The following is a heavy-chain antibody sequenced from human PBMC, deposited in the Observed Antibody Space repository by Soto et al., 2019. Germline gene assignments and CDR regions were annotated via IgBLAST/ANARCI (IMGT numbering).Heavy chain of an antibody. CDR2: ISGSGGST. CDR1: GFTFSSYA. CDR3: AKDWGGIVVVPAAPTSFDP. V-gene: IGHV3-23*01. Sequence: SLRLSCAASGFTFSSYAMSWVRQAPGKGLEWVSAISGSGGSTYYADSVKGRFTISRDNSKNTLYLQMNSLRAEDTAVYYCAKDWGGIVVVPAAPTSFDPWGQGTLVTVSS. J-gene: IGHJ5*02. D-gene: IGHD2-2*01.